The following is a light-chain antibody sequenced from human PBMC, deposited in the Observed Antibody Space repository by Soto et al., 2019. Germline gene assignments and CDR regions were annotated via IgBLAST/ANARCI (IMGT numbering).Light chain of an antibody. CDR3: QHSYTIPRT. J-gene: IGKJ3*01. CDR1: QTISNF. CDR2: SAS. V-gene: IGKV1-39*01. Sequence: DIQMTQSPSSLSASVGDRVTITCRASQTISNFLNWYQQKPGKAPKVLIYSASTFQSGVPSRFSGSGSGTDFTLTISNLQPEDLATYYCQHSYTIPRTFGPGTKVDLK.